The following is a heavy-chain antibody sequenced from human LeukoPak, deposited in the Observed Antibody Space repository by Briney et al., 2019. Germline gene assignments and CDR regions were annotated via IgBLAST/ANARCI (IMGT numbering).Heavy chain of an antibody. CDR1: GGVFINYF. J-gene: IGHJ4*02. Sequence: PSETLSLTCAVSGGVFINYFWTWIRQPPGKGLEWIAEINDSGSTNSNSSLRSRVAISLDTSKNQFSLRLTSVTAADTAVYYCARGQYCSTTTCDSARRYFDFWGQGTLVTVSS. D-gene: IGHD2-2*01. CDR2: INDSGST. CDR3: ARGQYCSTTTCDSARRYFDF. V-gene: IGHV4-34*01.